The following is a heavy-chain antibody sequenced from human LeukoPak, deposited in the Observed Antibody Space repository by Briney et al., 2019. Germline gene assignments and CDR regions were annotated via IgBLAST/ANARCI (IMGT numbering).Heavy chain of an antibody. D-gene: IGHD3-22*01. J-gene: IGHJ4*02. CDR3: AKELYYYDSSGSFDY. CDR1: GFTFSSYW. Sequence: GGSLRLSCAASGFTFSSYWMHWVRQAPGKGLVWVSRISPDGSDTSYADSVKGRFTISRDNAKNTVFLQMNSLRAEDTAVYYCAKELYYYDSSGSFDYWVQGTLVAVSS. CDR2: ISPDGSDT. V-gene: IGHV3-74*01.